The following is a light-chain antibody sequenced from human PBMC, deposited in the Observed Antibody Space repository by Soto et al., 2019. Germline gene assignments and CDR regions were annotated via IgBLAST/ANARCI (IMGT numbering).Light chain of an antibody. CDR2: EVN. CDR1: SSDVGVYNY. J-gene: IGLJ2*01. Sequence: QSALTQPPSASGSPGQSVTISCTGTSSDVGVYNYVSWYRQNPGKAPKLMIYEVNKRPSGVPDRLSGSKSGNTASLTVSGLQAEDEADYYCSSYAGSNNLVFGGGTKLTVL. V-gene: IGLV2-8*01. CDR3: SSYAGSNNLV.